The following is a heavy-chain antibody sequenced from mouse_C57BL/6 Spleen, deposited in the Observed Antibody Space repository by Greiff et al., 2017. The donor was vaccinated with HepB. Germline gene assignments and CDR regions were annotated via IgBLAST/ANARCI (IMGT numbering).Heavy chain of an antibody. CDR3: ARPYDYYGSSLWYFDV. V-gene: IGHV5-17*01. CDR2: ISSGSSTI. J-gene: IGHJ1*03. CDR1: GFTFSDYG. D-gene: IGHD1-1*01. Sequence: DVMLVESGGGLVKPGGSLKLSCAASGFTFSDYGMHWVRQAPEKGLEWVAYISSGSSTIYYADTVKGRFTISRDNAKNTLFLQMTSLRSEDTAMYYCARPYDYYGSSLWYFDVWGTGTTVTVSS.